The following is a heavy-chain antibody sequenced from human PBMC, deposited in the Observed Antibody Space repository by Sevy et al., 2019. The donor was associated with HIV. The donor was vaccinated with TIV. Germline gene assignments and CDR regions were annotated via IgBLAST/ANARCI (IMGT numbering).Heavy chain of an antibody. CDR1: GYTFTGYY. V-gene: IGHV1-2*02. CDR3: AILLAHCTRNESCSVNEY. J-gene: IGHJ4*02. Sequence: ASVKVSCEASGYTFTGYYIHYVRQAPGQGLEWMGWINPDTGATDYAQKFQGRVTMTRDTSTATAYMELSRLRSDDTAEHYCAILLAHCTRNESCSVNEYCGKGTLVTVSS. D-gene: IGHD2-8*01. CDR2: INPDTGAT.